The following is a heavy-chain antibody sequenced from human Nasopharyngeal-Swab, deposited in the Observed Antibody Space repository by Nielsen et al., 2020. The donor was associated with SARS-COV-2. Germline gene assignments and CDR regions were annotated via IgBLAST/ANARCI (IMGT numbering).Heavy chain of an antibody. CDR1: GYTFTSYD. J-gene: IGHJ4*02. D-gene: IGHD6-19*01. CDR2: MNPNSGNT. V-gene: IGHV1-8*01. Sequence: ASVKVSCKASGYTFTSYDINWVRQATGQGLEWMGWMNPNSGNTGYAQKFQGRATMTRNTSISTAYMELSSLRSEDTAVYYCARSNGGWYFTPPDYWGQGTLVTVSS. CDR3: ARSNGGWYFTPPDY.